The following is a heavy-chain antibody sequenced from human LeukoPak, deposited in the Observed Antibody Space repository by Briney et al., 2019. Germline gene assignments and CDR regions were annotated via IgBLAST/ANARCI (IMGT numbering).Heavy chain of an antibody. V-gene: IGHV4-31*03. CDR2: IYYSGST. CDR3: ARGNGDYISYYFDY. Sequence: SETLSLTCTVSGGSISSGGYYWSWIRQHPGKGLEWIGYIYYSGSTYYNPSLKSRVTISVDTSKNQFSPKLSSVTAADTAVYYCARGNGDYISYYFDYWGQGTLVTVSS. J-gene: IGHJ4*02. CDR1: GGSISSGGYY. D-gene: IGHD4-17*01.